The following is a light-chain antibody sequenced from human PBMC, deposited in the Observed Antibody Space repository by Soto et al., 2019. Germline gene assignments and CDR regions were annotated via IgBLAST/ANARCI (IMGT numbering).Light chain of an antibody. CDR2: GAS. V-gene: IGKV3-15*01. Sequence: EIVMTQSPATLSVSPGERVTLSCRASESLSTYLAWYQQKPGQAPRLLIYGASTKATGIPARFSGSGSATDFTLTISSLQSEDFAVYYCQRYNDWPFTFGQGTKLKI. J-gene: IGKJ2*01. CDR3: QRYNDWPFT. CDR1: ESLSTY.